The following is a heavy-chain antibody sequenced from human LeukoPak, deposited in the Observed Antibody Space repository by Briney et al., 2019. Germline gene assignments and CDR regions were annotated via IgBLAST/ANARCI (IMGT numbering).Heavy chain of an antibody. CDR2: ISSDVNIK. Sequence: GGSLRLSCAASVFTFSSYSMNWVRQAPCKGLEWVAVISSDVNIKYYADSVKGRFTISRDNAKNSLYLQMNSLRAEDTAVYYCAREQGLYYDFWSGYYFDYWGQGTLVTVSS. CDR3: AREQGLYYDFWSGYYFDY. CDR1: VFTFSSYS. V-gene: IGHV3-30*03. D-gene: IGHD3-3*01. J-gene: IGHJ4*02.